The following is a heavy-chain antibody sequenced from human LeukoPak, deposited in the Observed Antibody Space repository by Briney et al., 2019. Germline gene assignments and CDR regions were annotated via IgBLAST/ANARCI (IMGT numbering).Heavy chain of an antibody. CDR2: IYTSGST. CDR1: GGSISSYY. J-gene: IGHJ6*03. CDR3: ARERITMVRGVMGYYYYYMDV. V-gene: IGHV4-4*07. Sequence: SETLSLTCTVSGGSISSYYWSWIRQPAGKGLEWIGRIYTSGSTNYNPSLKSRVTMSVDTSKNQFSLKLSSVTAADTAVYYCARERITMVRGVMGYYYYYMDVWGKGATVTISS. D-gene: IGHD3-10*01.